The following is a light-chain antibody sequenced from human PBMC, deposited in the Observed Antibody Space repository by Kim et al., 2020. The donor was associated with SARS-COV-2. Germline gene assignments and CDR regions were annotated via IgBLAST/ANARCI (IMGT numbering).Light chain of an antibody. CDR2: QHT. Sequence: SYELTQPPSVSVSPGQTVTITCSGSNLGDKYAYWYQKKAGQSPVLVIYQHTKRPSGISQRFSGSSSGNTATLTISRAQTMDEADYYCQAWDNNAAVFGGGTPLTVL. V-gene: IGLV3-1*01. CDR3: QAWDNNAAV. J-gene: IGLJ3*02. CDR1: NLGDKY.